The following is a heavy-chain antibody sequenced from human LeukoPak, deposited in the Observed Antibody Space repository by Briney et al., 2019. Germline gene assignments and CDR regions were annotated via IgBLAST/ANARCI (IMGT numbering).Heavy chain of an antibody. J-gene: IGHJ1*01. CDR1: GFTFSSYW. D-gene: IGHD3-22*01. CDR2: IKSDGST. CDR3: ARAPSEIGGYYPEYFRH. V-gene: IGHV3-74*01. Sequence: GGSLRLSCAASGFTFSSYWMHWVRQAPGKGLVWVSRIKSDGSTNYADSVKGRFTISRDNAKNTVSLQVNSLRTEDTGVYYCARAPSEIGGYYPEYFRHWGQGTLVTVSS.